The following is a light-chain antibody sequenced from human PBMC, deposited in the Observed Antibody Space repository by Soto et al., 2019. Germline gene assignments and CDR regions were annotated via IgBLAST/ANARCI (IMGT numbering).Light chain of an antibody. CDR1: RSNIGAGYD. CDR3: HSYDVSLRGPA. J-gene: IGLJ2*01. CDR2: DNS. V-gene: IGLV1-40*01. Sequence: QSVLTQPPSLSGAPAQRVTISCTGSRSNIGAGYDVHWYQHLPGTAPKVLIFDNSNRPSGVPDRFSGSKSGTSASLAITGLQAEDEAVYYCHSYDVSLRGPAFGGGTKVTVL.